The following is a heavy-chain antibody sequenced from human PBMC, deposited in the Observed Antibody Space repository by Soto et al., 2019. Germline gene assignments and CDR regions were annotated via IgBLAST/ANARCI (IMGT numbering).Heavy chain of an antibody. CDR3: ARITGHWGGWFGEFPQTYYYDYDMDV. CDR1: GGSFSGYY. V-gene: IGHV4-34*01. J-gene: IGHJ6*03. Sequence: QVQLQQWGAGLLKPSETLSLTCAVYGGSFSGYYWSWIRQPPGKGLEWIGAINHSGSTNYNPSLKSRVTISVETSKYQFSLKLSSVTAADTAVYYCARITGHWGGWFGEFPQTYYYDYDMDVWGKGTTVTVSS. CDR2: INHSGST. D-gene: IGHD3-10*01.